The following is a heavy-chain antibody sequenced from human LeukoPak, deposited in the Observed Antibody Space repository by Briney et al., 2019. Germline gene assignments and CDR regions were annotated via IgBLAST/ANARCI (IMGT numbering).Heavy chain of an antibody. CDR2: ISYDGSNK. D-gene: IGHD1-26*01. CDR3: ARDAAGANVYFDY. Sequence: PGRSLRLSCAASGFTFSSYGMHWVRQAPGKGLEWVAVISYDGSNKYYADSVKGRFTISRDNSKNTLYLQMNSLRAEDTAVYYCARDAAGANVYFDYWGQGTLVTVSS. CDR1: GFTFSSYG. J-gene: IGHJ4*02. V-gene: IGHV3-30*03.